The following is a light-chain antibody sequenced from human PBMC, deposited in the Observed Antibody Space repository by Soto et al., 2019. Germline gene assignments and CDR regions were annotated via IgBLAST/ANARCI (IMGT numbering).Light chain of an antibody. J-gene: IGKJ1*01. CDR2: DAS. CDR1: ERLSSSY. V-gene: IGKV3-11*01. CDR3: QQRSNWPRT. Sequence: EIVFTQSPGTLSLYRGERATLSCRASERLSSSYLAWYQQKPGQAPRLLIYDASNRATGIPARFSGSGSGTDFTLTISSLEPEDFAVYYCQQRSNWPRTFGQGTKVDIK.